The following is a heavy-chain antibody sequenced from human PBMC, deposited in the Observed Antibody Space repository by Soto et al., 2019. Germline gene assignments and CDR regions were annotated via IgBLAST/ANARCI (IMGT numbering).Heavy chain of an antibody. Sequence: PSETLSLTCAVSGYSISSGYYWGWLRQPPGKGLEWSGSIYHGGSTYYNPTLKSRVTISVDTSKNQFFLKLSSVTSADTAVYYFARHRYGDYDETQFDYWGQGTLVTVSS. CDR1: GYSISSGYY. CDR3: ARHRYGDYDETQFDY. J-gene: IGHJ4*02. V-gene: IGHV4-38-2*01. D-gene: IGHD4-17*01. CDR2: IYHGGST.